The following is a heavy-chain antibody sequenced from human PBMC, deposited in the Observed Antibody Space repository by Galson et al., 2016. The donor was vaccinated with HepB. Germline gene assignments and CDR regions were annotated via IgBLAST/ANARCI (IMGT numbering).Heavy chain of an antibody. V-gene: IGHV3-33*03. CDR2: IWYDGSNK. J-gene: IGHJ6*02. CDR3: AKGGELRGVYYYYGVDV. D-gene: IGHD1-26*01. CDR1: GFTFSSYG. Sequence: SLRLSCAASGFTFSSYGMHWVRQAPGKGLEWVAVIWYDGSNKYYADSVKGRFTISRDNSKNTLYMQMNSLRAEDTAVYYCAKGGELRGVYYYYGVDVWGQGTTVTVSS.